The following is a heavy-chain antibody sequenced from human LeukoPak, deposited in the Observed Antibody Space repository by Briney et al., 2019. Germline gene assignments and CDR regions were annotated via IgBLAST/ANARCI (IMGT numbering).Heavy chain of an antibody. CDR1: GYTFTGYY. V-gene: IGHV1-2*02. Sequence: ASVNVSCKASGYTFTGYYLHWVRQAPGQGREWMGWINAKNGDTEYAQKLQGRVTMTRDTSISTAYMELTSLRYDDTAVYFCARVTSGSYHYWGQGTLVTVSS. CDR2: INAKNGDT. J-gene: IGHJ4*02. CDR3: ARVTSGSYHY. D-gene: IGHD1-26*01.